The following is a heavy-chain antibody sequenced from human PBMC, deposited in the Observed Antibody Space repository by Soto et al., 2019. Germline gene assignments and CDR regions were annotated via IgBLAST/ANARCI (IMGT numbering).Heavy chain of an antibody. CDR3: ARDVVVTAPLYYYYGMDV. V-gene: IGHV4-4*02. Sequence: PSETLSLTCAVSGGSISSSNWWSWVRQPPGKGLEWIGEIYHSGSTNYNPYLKSRVTISVDKSKNQFSLKLSSVTAADTAVYYCARDVVVTAPLYYYYGMDVWGQGTTVT. D-gene: IGHD2-21*02. J-gene: IGHJ6*02. CDR2: IYHSGST. CDR1: GGSISSSNW.